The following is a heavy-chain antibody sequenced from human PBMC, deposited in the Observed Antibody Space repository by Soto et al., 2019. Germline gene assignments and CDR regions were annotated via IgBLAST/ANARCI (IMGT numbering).Heavy chain of an antibody. CDR3: ARYPNCSSTSCYFGAFDI. D-gene: IGHD2-2*01. J-gene: IGHJ3*02. V-gene: IGHV3-21*01. CDR2: ISSSSSYI. Sequence: GGSLRLSCAASGFTFSSYSMNWVRQAPGKGLEWVSSISSSSSYIYYADSVKGRFTISRDNAKNSLYLQMNSLRAEDTAVYYCARYPNCSSTSCYFGAFDIWGQGTMVTVSS. CDR1: GFTFSSYS.